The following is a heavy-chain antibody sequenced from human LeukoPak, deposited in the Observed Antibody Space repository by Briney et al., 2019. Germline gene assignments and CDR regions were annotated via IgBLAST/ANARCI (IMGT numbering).Heavy chain of an antibody. V-gene: IGHV4-34*01. J-gene: IGHJ4*02. Sequence: SETLSLSCAVYGGSFSGYYWSWILQPPGKGLEWIGEINHSGSTNYNPSLKSRVTISVDTSKNQFSLKLSSVTAADTAVYYCARKGVGSSWYDYWGQGTLVTVSS. D-gene: IGHD6-13*01. CDR3: ARKGVGSSWYDY. CDR2: INHSGST. CDR1: GGSFSGYY.